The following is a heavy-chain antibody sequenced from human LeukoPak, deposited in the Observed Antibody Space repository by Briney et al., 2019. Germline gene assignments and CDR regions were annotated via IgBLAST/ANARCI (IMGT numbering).Heavy chain of an antibody. CDR1: GYTFTGYY. V-gene: IGHV1-2*02. J-gene: IGHJ4*02. Sequence: ASVKVSCKASGYTFTGYYMHWVRQAPGQGLEWTGWINPNSGGTNYAQKFQGRVTMTRDTSISTAYMELSRLRSDDTAVYYCASVVVAATQRAHFDYWGQGTLVTVSS. D-gene: IGHD2-15*01. CDR3: ASVVVAATQRAHFDY. CDR2: INPNSGGT.